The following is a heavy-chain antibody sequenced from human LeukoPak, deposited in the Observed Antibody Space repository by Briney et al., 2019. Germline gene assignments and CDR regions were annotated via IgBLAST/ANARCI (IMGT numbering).Heavy chain of an antibody. CDR1: GGTFSSYA. CDR2: IIPIFGTA. J-gene: IGHJ4*01. V-gene: IGHV1-69*13. Sequence: SVKVSCKASGGTFSSYAISWVRQAPGQGLEWMGGIIPIFGTANYAQKFQGRVTTTADESTSTAYMELSSLRSEDTAVYYCARRRTFRGVGSYFDYWGQGTLVTVSS. D-gene: IGHD3-10*01. CDR3: ARRRTFRGVGSYFDY.